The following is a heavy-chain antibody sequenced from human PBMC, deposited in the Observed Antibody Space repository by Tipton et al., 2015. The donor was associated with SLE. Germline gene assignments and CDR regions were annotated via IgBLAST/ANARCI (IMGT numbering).Heavy chain of an antibody. CDR3: ARPADYNHWHFDL. J-gene: IGHJ2*01. Sequence: QSGAEVKKPGESLKISCKGSGYRFTRYWIGWVRQMPGKGLEWMGMIYPADSDTRYSPSFQGQVTMSADKSISTAYLQWNSLKASDTAMYYCARPADYNHWHFDLWGRGTLDTVSS. D-gene: IGHD4-11*01. CDR1: GYRFTRYW. V-gene: IGHV5-51*03. CDR2: IYPADSDT.